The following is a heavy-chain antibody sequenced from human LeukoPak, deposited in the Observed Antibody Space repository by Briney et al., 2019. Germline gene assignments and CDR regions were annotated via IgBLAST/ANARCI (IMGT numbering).Heavy chain of an antibody. Sequence: SETLSLTCTVSGDSISSSSSYWGWIRQPPGKGLEWIGSIYYSGSTYYNTSLKSRVTMSVDTSKNQFSLKLSSVTAADTAVYYCARDFRYSGNYYDAFDIWGQGTMVTVSS. CDR1: GDSISSSSSY. CDR3: ARDFRYSGNYYDAFDI. D-gene: IGHD1-26*01. CDR2: IYYSGST. V-gene: IGHV4-39*07. J-gene: IGHJ3*02.